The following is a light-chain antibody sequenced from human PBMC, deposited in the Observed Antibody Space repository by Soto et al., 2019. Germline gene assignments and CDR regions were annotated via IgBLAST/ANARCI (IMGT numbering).Light chain of an antibody. CDR3: QQYSASPRT. Sequence: ENVLTQFPGTLSLSPGETATLSCCASDSVSRSCLAWYQQIPGQPPQLLIDGAYSRATGIPDRFSGSGSGTDFTLTISRLEPEDFAIYYCQQYSASPRTFGQGTRLEIK. CDR1: DSVSRSC. J-gene: IGKJ2*01. CDR2: GAY. V-gene: IGKV3-20*01.